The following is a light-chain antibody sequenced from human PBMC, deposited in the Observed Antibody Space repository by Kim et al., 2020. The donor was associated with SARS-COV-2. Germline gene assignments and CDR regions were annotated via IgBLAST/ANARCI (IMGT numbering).Light chain of an antibody. V-gene: IGKV3-20*01. CDR1: QSVSSSY. CDR3: QQYGSSSALT. CDR2: GAS. J-gene: IGKJ4*01. Sequence: PGERATLSCRASQSVSSSYLAWYQQNPGQAPRLLIYGASSRATGIPDRFSGSGSGTDFTLTISRLEPEDFAVYYCQQYGSSSALTFGGGTKVDIK.